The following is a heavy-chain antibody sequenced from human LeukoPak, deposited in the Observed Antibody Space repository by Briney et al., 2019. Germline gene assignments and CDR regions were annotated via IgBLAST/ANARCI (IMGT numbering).Heavy chain of an antibody. J-gene: IGHJ6*03. CDR1: GGSISSSSSY. CDR3: ARNYYFYNYMDV. Sequence: SETLSLTCTVSGGSISSSSSYWGWIRQPPGKGPEWIGTIYYSGTTYYNPSLKSRVSISVDTSMNQFSLRLSSVTAADTAVYYCARNYYFYNYMDVWGKGTTVTVSS. CDR2: IYYSGTT. V-gene: IGHV4-39*07.